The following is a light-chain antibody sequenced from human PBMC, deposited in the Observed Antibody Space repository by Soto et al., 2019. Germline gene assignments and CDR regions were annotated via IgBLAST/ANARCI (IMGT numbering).Light chain of an antibody. J-gene: IGLJ1*01. CDR2: DVT. Sequence: QSALTQPRSVSGSPGQSVTISCSGTSSDVGGYDYVSWYQQHPGKDPKLVIYDVTKRPSGVPDRFSGSKSGNTASLTISGLQAEDEADYCCCSYAGTFTNYVFGTGTQLTVL. CDR3: CSYAGTFTNYV. CDR1: SSDVGGYDY. V-gene: IGLV2-11*01.